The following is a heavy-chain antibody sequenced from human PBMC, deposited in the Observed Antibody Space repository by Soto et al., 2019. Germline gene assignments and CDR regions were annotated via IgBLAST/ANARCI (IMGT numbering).Heavy chain of an antibody. CDR1: GYSFTILW. CDR2: IDPSDSYT. Sequence: PCESLKISCKGSGYSFTILWISWVRQMPGKGLEWMGRIDPSDSYTNYSPSFQGHVTISADKSISTAYLQWSSLKASDTAMYYCARHGGDYYYDSRGYNYYGMDVWGQGTTVTGPS. CDR3: ARHGGDYYYDSRGYNYYGMDV. D-gene: IGHD3-22*01. J-gene: IGHJ6*02. V-gene: IGHV5-10-1*01.